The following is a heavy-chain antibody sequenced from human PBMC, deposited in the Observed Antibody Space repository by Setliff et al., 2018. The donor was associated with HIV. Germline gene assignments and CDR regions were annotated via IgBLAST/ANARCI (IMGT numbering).Heavy chain of an antibody. D-gene: IGHD2-2*01. CDR1: GGSISSGSYY. CDR2: IYTSGST. J-gene: IGHJ5*02. CDR3: ARGGTSSNWFGP. V-gene: IGHV4-61*09. Sequence: LSLTCTVSGGSISSGSYYWSWIRQPAGKGLEWIGHIYTSGSTNYNPSLKSRVTISVDTSKNQFSLKLSSVTAADTAVYYCARGGTSSNWFGPWGQGTLVTVSS.